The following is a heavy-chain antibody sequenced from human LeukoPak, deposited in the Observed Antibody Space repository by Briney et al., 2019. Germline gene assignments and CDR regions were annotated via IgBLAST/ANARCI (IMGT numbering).Heavy chain of an antibody. CDR1: GFTVSSNY. V-gene: IGHV3-53*01. CDR3: ATGYDFGFDP. Sequence: GGSLRLSCAASGFTVSSNYMSWVRQAPGKGLEWVSIIYSGGTIHYVDSVKGRFTISRDNSKNTLDLQMNSLRAEDTAVYYCATGYDFGFDPWGQGTLVTVSS. J-gene: IGHJ5*02. D-gene: IGHD5-12*01. CDR2: IYSGGTI.